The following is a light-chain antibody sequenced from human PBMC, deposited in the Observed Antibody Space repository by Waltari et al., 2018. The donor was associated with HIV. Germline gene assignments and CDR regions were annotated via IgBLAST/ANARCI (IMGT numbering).Light chain of an antibody. Sequence: QVVLTQPPSASASLGASVKLTCTLSSGHINYVIARNPQQPKKGPRFLMKLNSDGRHRKGDGIPDRFSGSSSGAERYLTISSLQSEDEGDYFCQTWGTGIQVFGGGTRLTVL. CDR1: SGHINYV. J-gene: IGLJ2*01. CDR3: QTWGTGIQV. V-gene: IGLV4-69*01. CDR2: LNSDGRH.